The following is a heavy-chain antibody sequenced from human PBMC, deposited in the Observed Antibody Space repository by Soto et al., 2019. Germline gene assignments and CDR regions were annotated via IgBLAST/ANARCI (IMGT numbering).Heavy chain of an antibody. CDR3: AHRTGYGALFES. D-gene: IGHD4-17*01. V-gene: IGHV2-5*02. Sequence: QITLKESGPTLVKPTQTLTLTCTFSGFSLNTNGVSVGWVRQPPGRALEWLALIYWDDDQHYSPSLKSRLTIXKXISKNHVVLTMTNMDPVDTATYYCAHRTGYGALFESWGQGTLVAVSS. J-gene: IGHJ4*02. CDR2: IYWDDDQ. CDR1: GFSLNTNGVS.